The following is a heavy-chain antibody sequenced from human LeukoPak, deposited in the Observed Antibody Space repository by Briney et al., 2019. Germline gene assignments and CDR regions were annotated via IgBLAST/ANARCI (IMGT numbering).Heavy chain of an antibody. CDR2: ISSSSSYI. D-gene: IGHD1-26*01. CDR1: GFTFSSYS. CDR3: ARVVGVGATSDY. V-gene: IGHV3-21*01. J-gene: IGHJ4*02. Sequence: GGSLRLFCAASGFTFSSYSMKWVRQAPGKGLEWVSSISSSSSYIYYADSVKGRFTISRDNAKNSLYLQMNSLRAEDTAVYYCARVVGVGATSDYWGQGTLVTVSS.